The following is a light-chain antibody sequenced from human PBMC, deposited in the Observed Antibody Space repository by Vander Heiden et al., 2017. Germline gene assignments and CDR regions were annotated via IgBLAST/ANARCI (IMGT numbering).Light chain of an antibody. Sequence: QSVLTQPPSASGTPGQRVTISCSGSSSNIGSNYVYWYQQLPGTAPKTLIYRNNQRPSGVPDRFSGSKSGTSASLAISGLRSEDEADYYCAAWDDSLSGVVFGGGTKLTVL. V-gene: IGLV1-47*01. CDR1: SSNIGSNY. J-gene: IGLJ2*01. CDR2: RNN. CDR3: AAWDDSLSGVV.